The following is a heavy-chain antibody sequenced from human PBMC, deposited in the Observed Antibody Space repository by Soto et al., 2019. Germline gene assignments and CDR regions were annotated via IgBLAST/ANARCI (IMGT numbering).Heavy chain of an antibody. D-gene: IGHD6-13*01. V-gene: IGHV4-31*03. CDR3: ARDRAGALYFDY. CDR2: IYYSGST. Sequence: QVQLQESGPGLVKPSQTLSLTCTVSGGSINSGGYYWSWIRQHPGKGLEWIGYIYYSGSTYYNPSLKSRVTISVDTSKNQFSLKLSSVTAADTAVYYCARDRAGALYFDYWGQGTLVTVSS. J-gene: IGHJ4*02. CDR1: GGSINSGGYY.